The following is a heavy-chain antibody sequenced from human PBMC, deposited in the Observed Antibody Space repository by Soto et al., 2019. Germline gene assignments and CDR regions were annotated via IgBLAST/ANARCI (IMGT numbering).Heavy chain of an antibody. J-gene: IGHJ4*02. CDR1: GFAFSSYA. V-gene: IGHV3-30-3*01. Sequence: QVQLVESGGGVVQPGRSLRLSCAASGFAFSSYAMHWVRQAPGKGLEWVAVISYDGSNKYYADSVKGRFTISRDNSQNTRYLQMKRLRAEDTAVYYCARDLSGSGDWGQGTLVTVSS. D-gene: IGHD3-10*01. CDR2: ISYDGSNK. CDR3: ARDLSGSGD.